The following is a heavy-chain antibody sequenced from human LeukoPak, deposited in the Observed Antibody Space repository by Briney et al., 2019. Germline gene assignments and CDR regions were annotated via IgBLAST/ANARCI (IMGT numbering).Heavy chain of an antibody. CDR1: GFTFSSYW. J-gene: IGHJ4*02. V-gene: IGHV4-34*01. CDR3: ARGRVGGYFIDY. CDR2: INHSGST. Sequence: GSLRLSCAASGFTFSSYWMSWIRQPPGKGLEWIGEINHSGSTNYNPSLKSRVTISVDTSKNQFSLKLSSVTAADTAVYYCARGRVGGYFIDYWGQGTLVTVSS. D-gene: IGHD3-22*01.